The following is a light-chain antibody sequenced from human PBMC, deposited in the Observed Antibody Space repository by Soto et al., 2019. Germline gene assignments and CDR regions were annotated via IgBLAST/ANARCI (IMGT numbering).Light chain of an antibody. CDR1: QVIGSRY. J-gene: IGKJ2*01. CDR2: GTS. Sequence: EIVMTQSPGTLSLSPGERATISCRASQVIGSRYLAWYHQKSGQAPRLLIYGTSSRATGIPDRFSGSGSGTVFTLTISRLEPEDFGVYYCQQFGSSIPHTFGQGTKLEIK. CDR3: QQFGSSIPHT. V-gene: IGKV3-20*01.